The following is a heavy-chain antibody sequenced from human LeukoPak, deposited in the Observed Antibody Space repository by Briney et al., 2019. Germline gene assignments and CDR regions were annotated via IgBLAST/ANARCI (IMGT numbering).Heavy chain of an antibody. CDR3: ARDRGGTTDAFDI. V-gene: IGHV3-21*01. J-gene: IGHJ3*02. Sequence: GGSLRLSCAASGFTFSSYSVNWVRQAPGKGLEWVSSISSSSSYIYYADSVKGRFTISRDNAKNSLYLQMNSLRAEDTAVYYCARDRGGTTDAFDIWGQGTMVTVSS. CDR1: GFTFSSYS. CDR2: ISSSSSYI. D-gene: IGHD1-1*01.